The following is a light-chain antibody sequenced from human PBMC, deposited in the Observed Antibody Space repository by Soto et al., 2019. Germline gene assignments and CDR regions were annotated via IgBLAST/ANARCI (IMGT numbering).Light chain of an antibody. CDR2: EVS. Sequence: QSALTQPASVSGSPGQSITISCTGTSSDVGGYNYVSWYQQHPGKAPKLMIYEVSNRPSGVSNRFSGSKSGNTASLTISGLQAEYEADYYCSSYTSSSTLEGYVFGTGTKVTVL. CDR3: SSYTSSSTLEGYV. J-gene: IGLJ1*01. CDR1: SSDVGGYNY. V-gene: IGLV2-14*01.